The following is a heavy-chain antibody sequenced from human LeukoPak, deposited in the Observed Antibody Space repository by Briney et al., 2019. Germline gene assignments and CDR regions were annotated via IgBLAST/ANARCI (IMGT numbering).Heavy chain of an antibody. CDR1: GYTFTSYA. V-gene: IGHV1-3*01. D-gene: IGHD6-13*01. Sequence: ASVKVSCKASGYTFTSYAMHWVRQAPGQRLEWMGWINAGNGNTKYSQKFQGRVTITRDTSACTAYMELSSLRSEDTAVYYCAREGYSSSWLDYWGQGTLVTVSS. CDR2: INAGNGNT. J-gene: IGHJ4*02. CDR3: AREGYSSSWLDY.